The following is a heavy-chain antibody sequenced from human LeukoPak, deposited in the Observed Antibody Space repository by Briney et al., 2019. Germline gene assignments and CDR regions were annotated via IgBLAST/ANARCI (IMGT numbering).Heavy chain of an antibody. CDR1: GFTFSSYI. Sequence: GGSLRLSCAASGFTFSSYIMSWVRQAPGKGLEWVANIKQDGSEKYYVDSVKGRFTISRDNAKNSLYLQMNSLRAEDTAVYYCARDYDFWSGYYTDYGMDVWGQGTTVTVSS. J-gene: IGHJ6*02. CDR2: IKQDGSEK. CDR3: ARDYDFWSGYYTDYGMDV. V-gene: IGHV3-7*01. D-gene: IGHD3-3*01.